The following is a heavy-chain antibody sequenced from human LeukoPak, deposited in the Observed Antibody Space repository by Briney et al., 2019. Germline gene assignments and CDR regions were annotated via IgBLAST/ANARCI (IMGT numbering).Heavy chain of an antibody. Sequence: GGSLRLSCAASGFTFDDYAMHWVRQAPGKGLEWVSGISWNSGSIGYADSVKGRFTISRDNAKNSLYLQMNSLRAEDTAVYYCARGYYDSSFYWGQGTLVTVSS. CDR2: ISWNSGSI. D-gene: IGHD3-22*01. CDR3: ARGYYDSSFY. CDR1: GFTFDDYA. V-gene: IGHV3-9*01. J-gene: IGHJ4*02.